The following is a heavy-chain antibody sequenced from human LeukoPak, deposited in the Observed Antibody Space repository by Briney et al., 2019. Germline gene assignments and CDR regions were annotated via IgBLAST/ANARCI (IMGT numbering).Heavy chain of an antibody. Sequence: GGSLRLSCAASGFTFSSYAMSWVRQAPGKGLEWVSAISGSGSDTYYADSVKGRFTISRDNSKNTLYLQMNSLRAEDTAVYYCAKDKGFSYGFDYWGQGTLVTVSS. D-gene: IGHD5-18*01. CDR2: ISGSGSDT. J-gene: IGHJ4*02. CDR1: GFTFSSYA. V-gene: IGHV3-23*01. CDR3: AKDKGFSYGFDY.